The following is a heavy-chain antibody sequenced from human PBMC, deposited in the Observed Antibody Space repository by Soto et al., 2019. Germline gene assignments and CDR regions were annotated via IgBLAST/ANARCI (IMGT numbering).Heavy chain of an antibody. CDR1: GYTFTNYG. J-gene: IGHJ1*01. D-gene: IGHD6-13*01. CDR2: ISGYDGKT. V-gene: IGHV1-18*01. Sequence: QVHLVQSGAEVKKPGASAKVSCKASGYTFTNYGISWVRQAPGQGPEWMGWISGYDGKTKFSQSFQGRVTMTTDTSTNTAYMELRSLRSDYTAVYYCARGGSSWSAEYYQHWGHGSLVIVSS. CDR3: ARGGSSWSAEYYQH.